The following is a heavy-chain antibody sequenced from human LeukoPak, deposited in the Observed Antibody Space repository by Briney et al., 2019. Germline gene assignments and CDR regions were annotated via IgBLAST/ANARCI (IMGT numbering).Heavy chain of an antibody. V-gene: IGHV3-23*01. CDR3: ARENVGFGSWSDS. Sequence: GGTLRLSCAASGFTFSSYGMSWVRQAPGKGLEWVSAISGSGGSTYYADSVKVRFTISRDNSKNTVYLQMDDLRPEDTAVYYCARENVGFGSWSDSWGQGTLVAVSS. D-gene: IGHD3-10*01. CDR2: ISGSGGST. CDR1: GFTFSSYG. J-gene: IGHJ5*01.